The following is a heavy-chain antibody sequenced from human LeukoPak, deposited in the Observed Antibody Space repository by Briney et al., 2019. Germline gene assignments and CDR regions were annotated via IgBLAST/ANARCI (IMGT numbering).Heavy chain of an antibody. D-gene: IGHD2-8*01. J-gene: IGHJ5*02. Sequence: GGSLRLSSAASGFTFSSYSMNWVRQAPGKGREWVSSISSSSSYIYYADSVKGRFTISRDNAKNSLYLQMNSLRAEDTAVYYCARDGYCTNGVCYGWFDPWGQGTLVTVSS. CDR3: ARDGYCTNGVCYGWFDP. CDR2: ISSSSSYI. CDR1: GFTFSSYS. V-gene: IGHV3-21*01.